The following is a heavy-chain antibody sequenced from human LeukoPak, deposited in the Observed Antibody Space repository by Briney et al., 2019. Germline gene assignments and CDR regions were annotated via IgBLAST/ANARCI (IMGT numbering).Heavy chain of an antibody. D-gene: IGHD5-24*01. Sequence: SETLSLTCTVSGGSITSYYWNWIRQSPGKGGEWIGYIYYSGSTNYNPSLKSRVTISVHTSQTQFSLKLSSVTAADTAVYYCAGRLWRRDGYNLSAFDIWGQGTMVTVSS. CDR1: GGSITSYY. CDR2: IYYSGST. V-gene: IGHV4-59*01. J-gene: IGHJ3*02. CDR3: AGRLWRRDGYNLSAFDI.